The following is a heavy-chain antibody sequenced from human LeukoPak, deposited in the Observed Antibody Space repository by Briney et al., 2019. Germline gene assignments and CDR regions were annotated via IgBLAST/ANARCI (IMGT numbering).Heavy chain of an antibody. CDR1: GGSISSYY. Sequence: SETLSLTCTVSGGSISSYYWSWIRQPAGKGLEWIGRIYISGSTNYNPSLKSRVTMSVDTSKSQFSLKLTSVIAADTAVYYCARETSTVTYRIFDYWGLGTLVTVSS. J-gene: IGHJ4*02. CDR3: ARETSTVTYRIFDY. V-gene: IGHV4-4*07. CDR2: IYISGST. D-gene: IGHD4-17*01.